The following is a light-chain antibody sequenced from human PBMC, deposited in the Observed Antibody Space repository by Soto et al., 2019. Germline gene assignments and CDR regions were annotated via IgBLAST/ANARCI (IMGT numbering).Light chain of an antibody. CDR3: QQYNSWPQT. J-gene: IGKJ1*01. V-gene: IGKV3-15*01. CDR1: QSVSSN. CDR2: GAS. Sequence: EIVMTQSPATLSVSPGERATLSCRASQSVSSNLAWYQQKPGQAPRLLIYGASTRATGIPARFSGSGSGTEITLTISSLQSEDFAVYYCQQYNSWPQTFGQGTKVDIK.